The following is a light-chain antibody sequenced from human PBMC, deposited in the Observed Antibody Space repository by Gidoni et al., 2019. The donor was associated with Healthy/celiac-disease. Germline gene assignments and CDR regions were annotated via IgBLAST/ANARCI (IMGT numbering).Light chain of an antibody. CDR2: DVS. CDR1: SSDVGVYNY. CDR3: SSYTSSSTVV. Sequence: QSALTQPASVSGSPGQSITISCTGTSSDVGVYNYLSWYQPHPGKSPKLMIYDVSNRPSGVSNRFSGSKSGNTASLTISGLQAEDEADYYCSSYTSSSTVVFGGGTKLTVL. J-gene: IGLJ2*01. V-gene: IGLV2-14*03.